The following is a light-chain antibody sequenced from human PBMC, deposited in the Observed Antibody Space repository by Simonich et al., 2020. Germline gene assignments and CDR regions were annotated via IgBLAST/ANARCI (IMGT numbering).Light chain of an antibody. Sequence: EIVLTQSPGTLSFSPGERATLSCRASQSVSSSNLAWYQQKPGLAPRLLIYDASSRATGIPDRFSGSGSGTDFTLTISRLEPEDFAVYYCQQYGSSPRTFGQGTKVEIK. CDR3: QQYGSSPRT. J-gene: IGKJ1*01. CDR1: QSVSSSN. V-gene: IGKV3D-20*01. CDR2: DAS.